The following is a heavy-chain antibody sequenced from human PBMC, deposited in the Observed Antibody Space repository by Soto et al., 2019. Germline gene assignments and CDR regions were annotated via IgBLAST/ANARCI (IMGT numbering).Heavy chain of an antibody. CDR3: ARGGYCSGGSCYLGYYYGMDV. J-gene: IGHJ6*02. Sequence: PSETLSLTCTVSGGSISSYYWSWIRQPPGKGLEWIGYIYYSGSTNYNPSLKGRVTISVDTSKNQFSLKLSSVTAADTAVYYCARGGYCSGGSCYLGYYYGMDVWGQGTTVTVSS. CDR2: IYYSGST. CDR1: GGSISSYY. V-gene: IGHV4-59*01. D-gene: IGHD2-15*01.